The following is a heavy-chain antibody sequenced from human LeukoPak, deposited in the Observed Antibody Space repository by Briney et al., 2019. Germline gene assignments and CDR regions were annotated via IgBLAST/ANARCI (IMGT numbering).Heavy chain of an antibody. D-gene: IGHD7-27*01. CDR3: ARRAGDHYYFDF. CDR2: INPSSGSK. CDR1: GYIFTSYY. V-gene: IGHV1-46*01. Sequence: ASVKVSCKASGYIFTSYYMHWVRQAPGQGLEWMGIINPSSGSKNYAQKYQDRVKLTRDTSRSSVYMELSSLRSEDTAVYYCARRAGDHYYFDFWGRGTLVTVSS. J-gene: IGHJ4*02.